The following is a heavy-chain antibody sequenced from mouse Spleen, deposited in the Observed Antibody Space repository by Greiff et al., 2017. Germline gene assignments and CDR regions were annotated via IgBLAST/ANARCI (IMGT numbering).Heavy chain of an antibody. Sequence: QVQLQQPGAELVRPGTSVKFSCKASGYTFTSYWMHWVKQRPGQGLEWIGVIDPSDSYTNYNQKFKGKATLTVDTSSSTAYMQLSSLTSEDSAVYYCARPEARATFAYWGQGTLVTVSA. J-gene: IGHJ3*01. D-gene: IGHD3-1*01. CDR2: IDPSDSYT. CDR1: GYTFTSYW. V-gene: IGHV1-59*01. CDR3: ARPEARATFAY.